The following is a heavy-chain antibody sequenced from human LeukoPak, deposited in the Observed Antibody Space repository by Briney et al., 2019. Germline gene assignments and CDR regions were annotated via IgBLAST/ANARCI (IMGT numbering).Heavy chain of an antibody. D-gene: IGHD7-27*01. CDR1: GGSFSGYY. CDR2: INHSGST. J-gene: IGHJ2*01. V-gene: IGHV4-34*01. Sequence: SETLSLTCAVYGGSFSGYYWSWIRQPPGKGLEWIGEINHSGSTNYNPPLKSRVTISVDTSKNQFSLKLSSVTAADTAVYYCARSEKKKNWGRKNWYFDLWGRGTLVTVSS. CDR3: ARSEKKKNWGRKNWYFDL.